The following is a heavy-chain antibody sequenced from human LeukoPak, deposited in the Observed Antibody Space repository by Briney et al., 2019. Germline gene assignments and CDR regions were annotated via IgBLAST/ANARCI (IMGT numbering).Heavy chain of an antibody. CDR3: AKGRAGYTNPYYFDY. CDR1: GFTFCTYA. J-gene: IGHJ4*02. D-gene: IGHD3-16*02. V-gene: IGHV3-23*01. CDR2: ISGSGANT. Sequence: SGGSLRLSCAASGFTFCTYAMSWVREAPGKGLEWVSTISGSGANTYYADSVRGRFTISRDNSKNTLYLHMNSLRAEDTAVYYCAKGRAGYTNPYYFDYWGQGTLVTVSS.